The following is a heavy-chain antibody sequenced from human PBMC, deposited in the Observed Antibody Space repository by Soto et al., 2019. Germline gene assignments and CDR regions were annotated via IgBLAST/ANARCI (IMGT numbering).Heavy chain of an antibody. CDR3: AKEELSSVMDAQRTKPSDC. Sequence: EVQLLESGGGLVQPGGSLTISCAASGFTFTNYAMTWVRQAPGKGLEWVSSISGSGGDRDYADSVKGRFTISRDNSKNTLNLQMNSLRAEDTALYYCAKEELSSVMDAQRTKPSDCWGQGTLVTVSS. J-gene: IGHJ4*02. V-gene: IGHV3-23*01. CDR1: GFTFTNYA. D-gene: IGHD1-7*01. CDR2: ISGSGGDR.